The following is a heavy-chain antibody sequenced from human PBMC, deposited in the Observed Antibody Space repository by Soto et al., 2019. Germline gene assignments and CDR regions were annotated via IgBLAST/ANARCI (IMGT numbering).Heavy chain of an antibody. J-gene: IGHJ4*02. Sequence: TSETLSLTCTVSGGSISSGGYYWSWIRQPPGKGLEWIGYIYYSGSTYYTPSLKSRVTMSVDTSKNQFSLKLTSVTAADTAVYYCARTHDYHYYFDYWGQGTLVTVSS. CDR3: ARTHDYHYYFDY. D-gene: IGHD4-17*01. CDR1: GGSISSGGYY. V-gene: IGHV4-30-4*01. CDR2: IYYSGST.